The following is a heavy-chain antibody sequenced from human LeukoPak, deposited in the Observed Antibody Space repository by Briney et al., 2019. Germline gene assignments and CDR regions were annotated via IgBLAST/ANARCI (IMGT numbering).Heavy chain of an antibody. CDR1: GLTFTNAW. D-gene: IGHD1-20*01. CDR3: VTETPGNWCFDY. Sequence: GGSLRLSCAASGLTFTNAWMTWVRQAPGKGLEWVGRVKPRGDGGTTDYASEKGRFTISRDDSKSILFLQLNSLKTEDTAVYYCVTETPGNWCFDYWGQGTLVTVSS. V-gene: IGHV3-15*01. CDR2: VKPRGDGGTT. J-gene: IGHJ4*02.